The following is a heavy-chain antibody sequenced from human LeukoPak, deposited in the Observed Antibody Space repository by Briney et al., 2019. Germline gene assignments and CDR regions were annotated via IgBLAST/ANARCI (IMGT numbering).Heavy chain of an antibody. V-gene: IGHV4-34*01. CDR2: INHSGST. Sequence: PSETLSLTCAVYGGSFSGYYWSWIRQPPGKGLEWIGEINHSGSTNYNPSLKSRVTISVDTSKNQFSLKLSSVTAADTAVYYCARDHGASSSWKRPLGYWGQGTLVTVSS. CDR3: ARDHGASSSWKRPLGY. CDR1: GGSFSGYY. J-gene: IGHJ4*02. D-gene: IGHD6-13*01.